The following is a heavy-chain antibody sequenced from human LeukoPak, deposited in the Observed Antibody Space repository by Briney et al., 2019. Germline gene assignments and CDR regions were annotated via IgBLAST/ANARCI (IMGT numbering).Heavy chain of an antibody. Sequence: PGGSLGLSCAASGFTFSSYSMNWVRQAPGKGLEWVSSISSSSSYIYYADSVKGRFTISRDNAKNSLNLQMNSLRAEDTAVYYCARSQVVSGSYYYYYYGMDVWGQGTTVTVSS. CDR3: ARSQVVSGSYYYYYYGMDV. CDR2: ISSSSSYI. J-gene: IGHJ6*02. D-gene: IGHD3-16*01. CDR1: GFTFSSYS. V-gene: IGHV3-21*01.